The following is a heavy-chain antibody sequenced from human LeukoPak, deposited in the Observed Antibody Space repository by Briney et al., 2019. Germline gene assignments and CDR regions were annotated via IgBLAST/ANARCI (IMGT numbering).Heavy chain of an antibody. CDR1: GGSISSYY. V-gene: IGHV4-59*08. D-gene: IGHD1-26*01. J-gene: IGHJ4*02. CDR3: ARQGGSRESDY. Sequence: PSETLSLTCTVSGGSISSYYWSWIRQPPGKGLEWIGYIYYSGSTNYNPSLKSRVTISVDTSKNQFSLKLSSVTAADTAVYYCARQGGSRESDYWGQGTLVTVSS. CDR2: IYYSGST.